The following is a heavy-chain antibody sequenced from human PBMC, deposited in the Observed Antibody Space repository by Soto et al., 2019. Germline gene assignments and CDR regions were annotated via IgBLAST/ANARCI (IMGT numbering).Heavy chain of an antibody. D-gene: IGHD3-9*01. J-gene: IGHJ6*02. V-gene: IGHV4-4*02. CDR1: GGSISSSNW. CDR2: IYHSGST. CDR3: ARELRYFDWLLDYYYYGMDV. Sequence: SETLSLTCAVSGGSISSSNWWSWVRQPPGKGLEWIGEIYHSGSTNYNPSLKSRVTISVDKSKNQLSLKLRSVNAAETAVYYCARELRYFDWLLDYYYYGMDVGGQGTTVT.